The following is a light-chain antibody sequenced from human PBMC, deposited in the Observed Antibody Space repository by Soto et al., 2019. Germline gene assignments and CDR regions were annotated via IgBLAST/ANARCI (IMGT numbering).Light chain of an antibody. CDR1: STDVGHPYNY. V-gene: IGLV2-14*03. J-gene: IGLJ2*01. Sequence: QSVLTQPASVSGSPGQSITISCSGTSTDVGHPYNYVSWYQQYPGKAPKLLIFGVSNRPSGISGRFSGSKSGNTASLTISGLQPEDEADYYCSSYRGSSTLTFGGGTKLTVL. CDR3: SSYRGSSTLT. CDR2: GVS.